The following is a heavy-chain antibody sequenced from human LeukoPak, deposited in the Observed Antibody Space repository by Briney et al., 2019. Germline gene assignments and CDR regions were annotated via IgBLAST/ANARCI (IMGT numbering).Heavy chain of an antibody. V-gene: IGHV4-39*07. CDR2: IYYSGST. D-gene: IGHD3-10*01. CDR1: GGSISSSSYY. CDR3: ARTKRHYGSGSYYNIDY. Sequence: SETLSLTCTVSGGSISSSSYYWGWIRQPPGKGLEWIGSIYYSGSTYYNPSLKSRVTISVDTSKNQFSLKLSSVTAADTAVYYCARTKRHYGSGSYYNIDYWGQGTLVTVST. J-gene: IGHJ4*02.